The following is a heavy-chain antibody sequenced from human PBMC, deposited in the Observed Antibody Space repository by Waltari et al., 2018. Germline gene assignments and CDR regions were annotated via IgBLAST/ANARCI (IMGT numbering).Heavy chain of an antibody. D-gene: IGHD3-3*01. V-gene: IGHV4-38-2*02. CDR3: ARDSTYYDFWSGRISNWFDP. J-gene: IGHJ5*02. CDR2: IYHSGST. CDR1: GYSISSGYY. Sequence: QVQLQESGPGLVKPSETLSLTCTVSGYSISSGYYWGWIRQPPGKGLEWIGSIYHSGSTYYNPSLKSRVTISVDTSKNQFSLKLSSVTAADTAVYYCARDSTYYDFWSGRISNWFDPWGQGTLVTVSS.